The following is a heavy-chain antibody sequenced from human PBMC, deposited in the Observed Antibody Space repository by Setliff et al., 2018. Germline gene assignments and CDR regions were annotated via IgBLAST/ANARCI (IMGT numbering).Heavy chain of an antibody. CDR1: GGSFSDYY. CDR2: INHSGST. V-gene: IGHV4-34*01. CDR3: ARLVETSTWGNWFDP. J-gene: IGHJ5*02. D-gene: IGHD2-15*01. Sequence: SETLSLTCAVYGGSFSDYYWSWIRQSPGKGLEWIGEINHSGSTNYNPSLKTRVTISVDTSKNQFSLKLSSVTAADTAVYYCARLVETSTWGNWFDPWGQGTLVTVSS.